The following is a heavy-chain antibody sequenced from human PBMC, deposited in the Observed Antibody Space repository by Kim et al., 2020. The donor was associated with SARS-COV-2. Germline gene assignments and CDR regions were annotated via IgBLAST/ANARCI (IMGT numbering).Heavy chain of an antibody. CDR2: ISGSGGST. CDR1: GFTFSNYA. CDR3: AKGSSSGRPYYFDY. Sequence: GGSLRLSCAASGFTFSNYAMSWVRQAPGKGLEWVSAISGSGGSTYYADSVKGRFTISRDTSRNTLYLQMNSLRAEDTAVYFCAKGSSSGRPYYFDYWGQGTLVTVSS. D-gene: IGHD6-19*01. J-gene: IGHJ4*02. V-gene: IGHV3-23*01.